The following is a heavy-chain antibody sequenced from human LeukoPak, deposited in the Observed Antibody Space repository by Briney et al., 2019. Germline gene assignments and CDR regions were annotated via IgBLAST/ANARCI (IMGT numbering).Heavy chain of an antibody. D-gene: IGHD2-21*02. CDR1: GGSISSGNYY. J-gene: IGHJ6*02. Sequence: SQTLSLTCTVSGGSISSGNYYWSWIRQPPGKGLEWIGYIYYSGSTYYNPSLKSRVTISVDTSKNQFSLKLSSVTAADTAVYYCARGDIVVVTAIPDRYGMDVWGQGTTVTVSS. V-gene: IGHV4-30-4*01. CDR3: ARGDIVVVTAIPDRYGMDV. CDR2: IYYSGST.